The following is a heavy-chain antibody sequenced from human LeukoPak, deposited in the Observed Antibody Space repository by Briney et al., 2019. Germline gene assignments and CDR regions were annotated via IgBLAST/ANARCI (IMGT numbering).Heavy chain of an antibody. Sequence: GGSLRLSCAASGFTFSSYAMHWVRQAPGKGLEWVAVISYDGSNKYYADSVKGRFTISRDNSKNTLYLQMNSLRAEDTAVYYCASSQWLAERVGDYWGQGTLVTASS. CDR1: GFTFSSYA. V-gene: IGHV3-30*04. CDR2: ISYDGSNK. D-gene: IGHD6-19*01. CDR3: ASSQWLAERVGDY. J-gene: IGHJ4*02.